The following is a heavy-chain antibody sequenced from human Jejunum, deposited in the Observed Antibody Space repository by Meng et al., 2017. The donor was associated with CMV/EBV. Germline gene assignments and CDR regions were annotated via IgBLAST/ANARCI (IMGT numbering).Heavy chain of an antibody. CDR1: ENTFIGFY. J-gene: IGHJ4*02. CDR2: INPNSGAT. Sequence: SCKASENTFIGFYINWVRQAPGQGLEWMGRINPNSGATNYAQNFQGRVTMTRDTSISTAYMELSSLKSDDTAFYFCARSETQLYLDYWGQGTLVTVSS. CDR3: ARSETQLYLDY. V-gene: IGHV1-2*06. D-gene: IGHD5-24*01.